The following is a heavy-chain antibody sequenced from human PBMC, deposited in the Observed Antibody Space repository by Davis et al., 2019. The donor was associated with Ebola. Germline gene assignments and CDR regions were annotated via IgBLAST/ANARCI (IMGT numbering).Heavy chain of an antibody. CDR1: GFSLSTSGMC. V-gene: IGHV2-70*12. Sequence: SGPTLVKPTQTLTLTCTFSGFSLSTSGMCVSWIRQPPGKALEWLARFDWDDDKYYSTSLKTRLTISKDTSKNQVVLTMINMDPVDTATYYCAHRLGRFGEWNFDYWGLGTLVTVSS. CDR2: FDWDDDK. J-gene: IGHJ4*02. D-gene: IGHD3-10*01. CDR3: AHRLGRFGEWNFDY.